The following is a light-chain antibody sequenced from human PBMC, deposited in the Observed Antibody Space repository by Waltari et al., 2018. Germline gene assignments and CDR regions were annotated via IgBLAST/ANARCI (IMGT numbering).Light chain of an antibody. CDR3: QQFNNYLYT. J-gene: IGKJ2*01. CDR1: QGISSG. CDR2: DAA. V-gene: IGKV1D-13*01. Sequence: AIQLTQSPSSLSASVGDRVTISCRASQGISSGLAWYQQKEAKAHRLLNYDAASLSGWVPSRFIGSGACTDFTLTISSLHPDDFATYYCQQFNNYLYTFGQGTTLEI.